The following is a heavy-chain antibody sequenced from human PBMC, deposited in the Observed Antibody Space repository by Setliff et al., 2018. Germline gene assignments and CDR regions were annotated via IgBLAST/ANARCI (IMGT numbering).Heavy chain of an antibody. Sequence: ASVKVSCKASGGTFSSNGISWVRQAPGQGLEWMGIINPTGGLTRYAQKFQGRVTMTRDTSTSTVYLEVSSLRSEDTAVYFCARDRFYNSWSGTSITAPHDAFDIWGQGTMVT. CDR1: GGTFSSNG. CDR2: INPTGGLT. D-gene: IGHD3-3*01. V-gene: IGHV1-46*03. J-gene: IGHJ3*02. CDR3: ARDRFYNSWSGTSITAPHDAFDI.